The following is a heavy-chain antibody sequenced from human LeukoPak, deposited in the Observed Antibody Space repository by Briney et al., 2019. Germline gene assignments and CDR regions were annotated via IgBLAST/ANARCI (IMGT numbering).Heavy chain of an antibody. Sequence: QAGGSLRLSCAASGFTFSTYSMNWVRQAPGKGLGWLSYISSSSDRILYADSVKGRFTISRDNAKNSLYLQMTSLRDEDTAVYYCARVPRGADNWFDPWGQGTLVTVSS. CDR1: GFTFSTYS. D-gene: IGHD3-10*01. CDR2: ISSSSDRI. V-gene: IGHV3-48*02. CDR3: ARVPRGADNWFDP. J-gene: IGHJ5*02.